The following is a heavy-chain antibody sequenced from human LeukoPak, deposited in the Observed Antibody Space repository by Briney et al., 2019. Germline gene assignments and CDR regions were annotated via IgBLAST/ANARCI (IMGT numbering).Heavy chain of an antibody. D-gene: IGHD3-22*01. CDR2: INPNSGGT. CDR1: GYTFTGYY. CDR3: ARVSRTVVTLNWFDP. Sequence: ASVKVSCKASGYTFTGYYMHWVRQAPGQGLEWMGWINPNSGGTNYAQKFQGRVTMTRDTSISTAYMELSRLRFDDTAVYYCARVSRTVVTLNWFDPWGQGTLVTVSS. J-gene: IGHJ5*02. V-gene: IGHV1-2*02.